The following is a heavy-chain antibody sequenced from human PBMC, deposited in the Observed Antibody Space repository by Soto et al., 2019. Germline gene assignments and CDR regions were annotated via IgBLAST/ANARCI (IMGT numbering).Heavy chain of an antibody. CDR2: IIPLFATP. V-gene: IGHV1-69*01. J-gene: IGHJ4*02. Sequence: QVQLVQSGAEVKKPGSSVRVSCKASGDKASGATSTTYAIGWLRQAPGQGLQWMGGIIPLFATPNYAREFQDRVTISVDAFTIRAYLEIYGLTSEYTAAYYCASEGGGDSGYAQSPFEYRRQGSLITLAS. CDR1: GATSTTYA. D-gene: IGHD5-12*01. CDR3: ASEGGGDSGYAQSPFEY.